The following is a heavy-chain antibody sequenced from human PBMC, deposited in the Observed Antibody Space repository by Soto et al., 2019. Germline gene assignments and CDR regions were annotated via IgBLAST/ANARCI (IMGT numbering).Heavy chain of an antibody. D-gene: IGHD6-13*01. Sequence: AGGSLRLSCAASGFTFSDYGMHWVRQAPGKGLEWVAVIWNDGSNKYYADSVKGRFTISRDNSRNTLYLQMDSLRAEDTAVYYCARDYSSSWYGLDNWGQGTLVTVSS. CDR2: IWNDGSNK. CDR1: GFTFSDYG. J-gene: IGHJ4*02. V-gene: IGHV3-33*01. CDR3: ARDYSSSWYGLDN.